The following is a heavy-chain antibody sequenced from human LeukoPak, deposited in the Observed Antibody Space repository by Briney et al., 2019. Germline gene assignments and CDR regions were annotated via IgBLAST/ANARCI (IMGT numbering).Heavy chain of an antibody. CDR1: GESFSADC. J-gene: IGHJ4*02. D-gene: IGHD2-15*01. CDR2: INHRGSS. Sequence: PSETLSLTCAAYGESFSADCWNWIRQAPGKPLEYIGEINHRGSSHYNPSLKARVTLSVDTSKNQFSLKLTSVTAADTAVYFCARGSSFDGYCSAGACDAGYYDSWGQGTPVTVSS. V-gene: IGHV4-34*01. CDR3: ARGSSFDGYCSAGACDAGYYDS.